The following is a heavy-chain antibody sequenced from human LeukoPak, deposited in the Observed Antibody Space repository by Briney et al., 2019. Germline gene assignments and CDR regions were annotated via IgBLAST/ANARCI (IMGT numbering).Heavy chain of an antibody. CDR1: GGSISSYY. CDR3: ARYKAAAAGTYYFDY. D-gene: IGHD6-13*01. Sequence: PSETLSLTCTVSGGSISSYYWSWIRQPPGKGLEWIGYIYYSGSTNYNPSLKSRVTISVDTSKNQFSLKLSSVTAADTAVYYCARYKAAAAGTYYFDYWGQGTLVTVSS. J-gene: IGHJ4*02. CDR2: IYYSGST. V-gene: IGHV4-59*08.